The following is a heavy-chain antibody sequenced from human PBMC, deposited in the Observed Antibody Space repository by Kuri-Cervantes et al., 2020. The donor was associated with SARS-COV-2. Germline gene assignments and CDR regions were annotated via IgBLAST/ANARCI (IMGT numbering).Heavy chain of an antibody. CDR3: VRPGGFLDV. J-gene: IGHJ6*04. D-gene: IGHD4-23*01. CDR2: IYYSGSA. V-gene: IGHV4-61*08. Sequence: SETLSLTCTVSGGSLSSGDYYWTWVRQPPGKGLEWIGNIYYSGSASYNPSLKSRLTMSLDTSKNQFSLKLSSVTAADTAVYYCVRPGGFLDVWGKGTTVTVSS. CDR1: GGSLSSGDYY.